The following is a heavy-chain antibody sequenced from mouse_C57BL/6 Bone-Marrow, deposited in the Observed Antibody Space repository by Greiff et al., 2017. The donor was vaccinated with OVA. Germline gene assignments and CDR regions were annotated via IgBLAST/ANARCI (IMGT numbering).Heavy chain of an antibody. J-gene: IGHJ3*01. CDR1: GYTFTSYW. Sequence: QVQLQQPGAELVKPGASVKLSCKASGYTFTSYWMHWVKQRPGQGLEWIGMIHPNSGSTNYNEKFKSKATLTVDKSSSTAYMQLGSLTSEDSAVYYCARVPARAAWFAYWGQGTLVTVSA. CDR2: IHPNSGST. V-gene: IGHV1-64*01. D-gene: IGHD3-1*01. CDR3: ARVPARAAWFAY.